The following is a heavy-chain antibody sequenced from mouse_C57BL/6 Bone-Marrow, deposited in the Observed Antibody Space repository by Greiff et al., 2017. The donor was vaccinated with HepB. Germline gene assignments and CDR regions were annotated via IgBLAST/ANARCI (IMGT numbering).Heavy chain of an antibody. Sequence: QVQLKQSGAELVKPGASVKMSCKASGYTFTSYWITWVKQRPGQGLEWIGDIYPGSGSTNYNEKFKSKATLTVDTSSSTAYMQLSSLTSEDSAVYYCASGDSSGYWFAYWGQGTLVTVSA. V-gene: IGHV1-55*01. J-gene: IGHJ3*01. CDR2: IYPGSGST. CDR3: ASGDSSGYWFAY. D-gene: IGHD3-2*02. CDR1: GYTFTSYW.